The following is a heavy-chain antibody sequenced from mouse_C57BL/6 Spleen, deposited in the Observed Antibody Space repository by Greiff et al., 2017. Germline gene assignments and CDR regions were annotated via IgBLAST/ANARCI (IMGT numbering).Heavy chain of an antibody. CDR2: INPNNGGT. CDR3: ARGDQAWFAY. CDR1: GYTFTDYN. V-gene: IGHV1-18*01. D-gene: IGHD3-3*01. Sequence: VQLKESGPELVKPGASVKIPCKASGYTFTDYNMDWVKQSHGKSLEWIGDINPNNGGTIYNQKFKGKATLTVDKSSSTAYMELRSLTSEDTAVYYCARGDQAWFAYWGQGTLVTVSA. J-gene: IGHJ3*01.